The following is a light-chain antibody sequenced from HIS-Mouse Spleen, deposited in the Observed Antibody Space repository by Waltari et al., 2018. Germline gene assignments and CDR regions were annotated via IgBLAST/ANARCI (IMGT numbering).Light chain of an antibody. Sequence: EIVLTQSPATLSLSPGERATLSCRASQSVSSYLAWYQQKPGQAPRRLIYDAFNRATGIPARFSGSGSGTDFTLTISSLEPEDFAVYYCQQRSNWPTFGGGTKVEIK. V-gene: IGKV3-11*01. CDR3: QQRSNWPT. CDR1: QSVSSY. CDR2: DAF. J-gene: IGKJ4*01.